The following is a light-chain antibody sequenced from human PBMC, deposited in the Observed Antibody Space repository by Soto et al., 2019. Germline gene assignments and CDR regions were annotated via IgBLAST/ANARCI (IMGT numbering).Light chain of an antibody. CDR3: SSYTSSSTLDV. Sequence: QSALTQPASVSGSPGQSITISCTGTSSDVGAYNFVSWHQQHPGKAPKLMIYNVYDRPSGISYRFSGSKSGNTASLTISGLQGEDEADYYCSSYTSSSTLDVFGTGTKLTVL. CDR1: SSDVGAYNF. CDR2: NVY. V-gene: IGLV2-14*03. J-gene: IGLJ1*01.